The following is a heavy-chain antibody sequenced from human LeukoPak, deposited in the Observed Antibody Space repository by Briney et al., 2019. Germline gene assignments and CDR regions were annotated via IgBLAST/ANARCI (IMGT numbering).Heavy chain of an antibody. CDR3: ARVNNYYDSSGYLYYFDY. Sequence: ASVKVSCKASGYTFTGYGISWVRQAPGQGLEWMGWISAYNGNTNYAQKLQGRVTMTTDTSTSTAYMELRSLRSDDTAVYYCARVNNYYDSSGYLYYFDYWGQGTLVTVSS. CDR1: GYTFTGYG. D-gene: IGHD3-22*01. J-gene: IGHJ4*02. V-gene: IGHV1-18*01. CDR2: ISAYNGNT.